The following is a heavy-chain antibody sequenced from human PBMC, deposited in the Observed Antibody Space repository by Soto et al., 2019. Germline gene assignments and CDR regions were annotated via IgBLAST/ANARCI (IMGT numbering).Heavy chain of an antibody. Sequence: QVQLVQSGAEVKKPGASVKVSCKASGYTFTGYYMHWVRQAPGQGLEWMGWINPNSGGTNYAQKFQGWVTMTRDTSISTAYMELSRLRSDDTAVYCCARASGGSGWYWFDPWGQGTLVTVSS. D-gene: IGHD6-19*01. V-gene: IGHV1-2*04. CDR3: ARASGGSGWYWFDP. J-gene: IGHJ5*02. CDR2: INPNSGGT. CDR1: GYTFTGYY.